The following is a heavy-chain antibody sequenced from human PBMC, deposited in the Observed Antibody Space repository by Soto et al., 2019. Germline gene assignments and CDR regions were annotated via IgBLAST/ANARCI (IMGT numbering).Heavy chain of an antibody. CDR1: GLSLRTTGAG. Sequence: QITLKESGPTLVKPTPTLTLTCTFSGLSLRTTGAGVGWVRPPPGKALAWLALLYCDDDKRYSPSLKTRLTSTKDTSERQVVRTMTNMDTVDTATYYCVQSRCGGDCLPIYSSHFYYGLDVWGPGNTVTVSS. J-gene: IGHJ6*02. CDR2: LYCDDDK. CDR3: VQSRCGGDCLPIYSSHFYYGLDV. D-gene: IGHD2-21*02. V-gene: IGHV2-5*02.